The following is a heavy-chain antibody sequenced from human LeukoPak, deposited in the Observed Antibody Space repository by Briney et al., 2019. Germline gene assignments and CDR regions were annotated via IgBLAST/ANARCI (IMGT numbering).Heavy chain of an antibody. D-gene: IGHD3-10*02. J-gene: IGHJ6*04. CDR1: GFTFSSYE. Sequence: PGGSLRLSCAASGFTFSSYEMNWVSQAPGQGLEWVSYISSSGSTIYYADSVKGRFTISRDNAKNSLYLQMNSLRAEDTAVYYCAELGITMIGGVWGKGTTVTISS. CDR3: AELGITMIGGV. CDR2: ISSSGSTI. V-gene: IGHV3-48*03.